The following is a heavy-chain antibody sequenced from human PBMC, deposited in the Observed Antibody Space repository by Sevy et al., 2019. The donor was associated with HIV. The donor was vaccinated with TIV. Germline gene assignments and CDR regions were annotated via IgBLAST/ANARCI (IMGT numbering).Heavy chain of an antibody. D-gene: IGHD2-2*01. CDR3: AILGVDCVSTNCYGMRSLSFDF. V-gene: IGHV3-30-3*01. J-gene: IGHJ4*02. Sequence: GGSLRLSCAASGFTFSSFAMHWVRQAPGKGLEWVAVISYDGSSKYYPGSVKGRFTISRDTAKNTLYLQMNRLRPEDTAVYFCAILGVDCVSTNCYGMRSLSFDFWGQGTLVTVSS. CDR1: GFTFSSFA. CDR2: ISYDGSSK.